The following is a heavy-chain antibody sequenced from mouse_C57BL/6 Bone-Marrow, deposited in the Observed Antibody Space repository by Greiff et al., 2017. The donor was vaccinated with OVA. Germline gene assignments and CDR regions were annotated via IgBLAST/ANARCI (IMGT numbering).Heavy chain of an antibody. D-gene: IGHD2-2*01. V-gene: IGHV1-39*01. Sequence: VQLKQSGPELVKPGASVKLSCKASGYSFTDYNMNWVKQSHGTSLEWIGVINPNYGTTSYNQQFKGKATLTVDQSSSTAYMQLNSLTSDDSAVDYCARGYDGYYYAMCDWGQGVSVTVSS. CDR2: INPNYGTT. CDR3: ARGYDGYYYAMCD. CDR1: GYSFTDYN. J-gene: IGHJ4*01.